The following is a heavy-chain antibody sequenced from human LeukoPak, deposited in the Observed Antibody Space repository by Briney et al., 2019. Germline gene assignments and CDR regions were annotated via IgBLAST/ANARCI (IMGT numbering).Heavy chain of an antibody. CDR2: ISYDGSNK. CDR1: GFSFSSYE. V-gene: IGHV3-30*04. J-gene: IGHJ3*02. CDR3: AEDPGRPGYNWYDGFDI. D-gene: IGHD1-20*01. Sequence: PGGSLRLSCAASGFSFSSYEMNWVRQAPGKGLEWVAVISYDGSNKYYADSVKGRFTISRDNSKNTLYLQMNSLRAEDTAVYYCAEDPGRPGYNWYDGFDIWGQGTMVTVSS.